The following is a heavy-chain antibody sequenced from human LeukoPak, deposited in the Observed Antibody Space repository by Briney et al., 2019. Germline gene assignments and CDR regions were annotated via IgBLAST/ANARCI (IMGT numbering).Heavy chain of an antibody. Sequence: GGSLRLSCAASGFTVISNYMSWVRQAPGKGLEWVSVIYSGGSTYYTDSVKGRFTISRHNSKNTLYLQMNSLRPEDTAVYFCARDHIGDGYNLDYWGQGTLVTVSS. CDR3: ARDHIGDGYNLDY. CDR1: GFTVISNY. V-gene: IGHV3-53*04. D-gene: IGHD5-24*01. CDR2: IYSGGST. J-gene: IGHJ4*02.